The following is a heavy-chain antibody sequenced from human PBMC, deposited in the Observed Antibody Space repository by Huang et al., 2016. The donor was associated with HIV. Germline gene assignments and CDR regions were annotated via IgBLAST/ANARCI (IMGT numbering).Heavy chain of an antibody. CDR1: GFSLNHKGVG. CDR3: AHIGRLGNYYMDV. CDR2: NYWDDDK. V-gene: IGHV2-5*02. D-gene: IGHD7-27*01. J-gene: IGHJ6*03. Sequence: QITLKESGHTVIKPTQTLTLTCSFSGFSLNHKGVGVGWIRQPPGKALEWLVLNYWDDDKRFTPSLKNRITITKDTSKNQVVFTMTNLDPMDTGTYYCAHIGRLGNYYMDVWGNGTTVTVSS.